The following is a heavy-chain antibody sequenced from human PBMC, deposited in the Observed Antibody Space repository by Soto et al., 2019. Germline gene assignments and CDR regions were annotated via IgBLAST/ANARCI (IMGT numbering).Heavy chain of an antibody. V-gene: IGHV4-34*01. CDR2: INHSGST. J-gene: IGHJ4*02. CDR1: GGSFSGYY. CDR3: ARVGLVDTAMVAGLYYFDY. Sequence: SETLSLTCAVYGGSFSGYYGSWIRQPPGKGLEWIGEINHSGSTNYNPSLKSRVTISVDTSKNQFSLKLSSVTAADTAVYYCARVGLVDTAMVAGLYYFDYWGQGTLVTVSS. D-gene: IGHD5-18*01.